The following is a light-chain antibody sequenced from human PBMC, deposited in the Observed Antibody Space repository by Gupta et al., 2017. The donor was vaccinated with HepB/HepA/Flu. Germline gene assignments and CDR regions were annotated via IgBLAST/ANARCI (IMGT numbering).Light chain of an antibody. CDR1: QSVLYSSNNKNY. Sequence: DIVMTQSPDSLAVSLGERATINCTSSQSVLYSSNNKNYLAWYQQKPGHSPKLIIYWASTRESGVPDRYSGSGCGTDFTLTINSLQAEDVAVYYCQQYYTTVYTFGQGTRLDIK. V-gene: IGKV4-1*01. J-gene: IGKJ2*01. CDR2: WAS. CDR3: QQYYTTVYT.